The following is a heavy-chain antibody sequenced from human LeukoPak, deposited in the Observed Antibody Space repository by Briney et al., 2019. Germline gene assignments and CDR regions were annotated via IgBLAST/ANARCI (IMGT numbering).Heavy chain of an antibody. V-gene: IGHV3-30*02. Sequence: PGGSLRLSCAASGFTFSSYGMHWVRQAPGKGLEWVAFIRYDGSNKYYADSVKGRFTISRDNSKNTLYLQMNSLRAEDTAVYYCARDPITVKYYYYYYYMDVWGKGTTVTVSS. D-gene: IGHD4-17*01. CDR2: IRYDGSNK. J-gene: IGHJ6*03. CDR1: GFTFSSYG. CDR3: ARDPITVKYYYYYYYMDV.